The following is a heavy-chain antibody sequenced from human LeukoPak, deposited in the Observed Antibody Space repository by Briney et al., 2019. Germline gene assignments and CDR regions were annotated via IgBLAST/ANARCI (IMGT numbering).Heavy chain of an antibody. CDR1: AFTFTTYA. D-gene: IGHD3-10*01. J-gene: IGHJ4*02. Sequence: GGSLRLSCAASAFTFTTYAMTWVRQAPGKGLEWVSGITGSGGTTNYVDSVKGRFTISRDNSKNTLYLQMNSLRAEDTAVYYCAKDFDYGSGISDYWGQGTLVTVSS. V-gene: IGHV3-23*01. CDR2: ITGSGGTT. CDR3: AKDFDYGSGISDY.